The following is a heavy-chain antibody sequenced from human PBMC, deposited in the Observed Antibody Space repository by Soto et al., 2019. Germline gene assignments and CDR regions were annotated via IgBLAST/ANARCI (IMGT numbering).Heavy chain of an antibody. CDR3: ASNMITFGGVIAPNQFDY. Sequence: ASLKVSCKVSGYTLTELSMHWVRQAPGKGLEWMGGFDPEDGETIYAQKFQGRVTMTEDTSTDTAYMELSSLRSEDTAVYYCASNMITFGGVIAPNQFDYWGQGTLVTVSS. V-gene: IGHV1-24*01. D-gene: IGHD3-16*02. CDR2: FDPEDGET. J-gene: IGHJ4*02. CDR1: GYTLTELS.